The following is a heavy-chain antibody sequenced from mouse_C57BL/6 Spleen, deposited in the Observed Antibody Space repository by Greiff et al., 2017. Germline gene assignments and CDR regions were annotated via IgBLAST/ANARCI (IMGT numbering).Heavy chain of an antibody. CDR1: GYTFTSYW. CDR2: IDPSDSYT. V-gene: IGHV1-69*01. CDR3: ARGSYGSSSYFDY. Sequence: QVQLQQPGAELVMPGASVKLSCKASGYTFTSYWMHWVKQRPGQGLEWIGEIDPSDSYTNYNQTFKGKSTLTVDKSSSTAYMQLNSLTSEDSEVYYCARGSYGSSSYFDYWGQGTTLTVSS. D-gene: IGHD1-1*01. J-gene: IGHJ2*01.